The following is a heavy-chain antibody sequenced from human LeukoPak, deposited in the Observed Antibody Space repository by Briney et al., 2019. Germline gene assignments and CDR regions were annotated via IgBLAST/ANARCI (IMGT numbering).Heavy chain of an antibody. CDR1: GESITGYY. CDR3: ARGNILTGYCFDF. CDR2: IHYTGAI. D-gene: IGHD3-9*01. J-gene: IGHJ4*02. V-gene: IGHV4-34*01. Sequence: SETLSLTCAVYGESITGYYWSWIRQTPGRGLEWVGEIHYTGAISYNPSLKSRATISTDTSKNQFSLRLSSVTAADTAVYYCARGNILTGYCFDFWGQGALVTVSS.